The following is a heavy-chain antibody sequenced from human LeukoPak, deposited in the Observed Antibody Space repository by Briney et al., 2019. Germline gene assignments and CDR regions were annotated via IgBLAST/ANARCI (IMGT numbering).Heavy chain of an antibody. J-gene: IGHJ4*02. CDR1: GGSISSSSYY. CDR3: ARGNIAAEIDY. V-gene: IGHV4-39*07. Sequence: PSETLSLTCTVSGGSISSSSYYWGWIRRPPGKGLEWIGSIYYSGSTYYNPSLKSRVTISVDTSKNQFSLKLSSVTAADTAVYYCARGNIAAEIDYWGQGTLVTVSS. CDR2: IYYSGST. D-gene: IGHD6-13*01.